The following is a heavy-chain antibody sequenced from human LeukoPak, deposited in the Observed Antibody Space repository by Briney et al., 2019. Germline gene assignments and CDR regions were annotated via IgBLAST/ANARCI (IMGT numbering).Heavy chain of an antibody. D-gene: IGHD3-22*01. J-gene: IGHJ4*02. Sequence: GASVKVSCKASGYTFTSYGISWVRQAPGQGLEWMGGIIPIFGTANYAQKFQGRVTITTDESTSTAYMELSSLRSEDTAVCYCARAQTYYYDSSGYYGTYYFDYWGQGTLVTVSS. CDR1: GYTFTSYG. CDR2: IIPIFGTA. CDR3: ARAQTYYYDSSGYYGTYYFDY. V-gene: IGHV1-69*05.